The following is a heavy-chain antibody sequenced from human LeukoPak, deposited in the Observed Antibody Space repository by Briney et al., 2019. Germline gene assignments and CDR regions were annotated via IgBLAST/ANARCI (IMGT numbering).Heavy chain of an antibody. CDR2: IYYTGST. D-gene: IGHD3-3*01. Sequence: SETLSLTCTVCGGSISSSSYYWGWIRQPPGKRLEWIGSIYYTGSTYYNPSLKSRVTISVDTSKNQFSLKLSSVTAADTAVYYCARHVNDFWSGYYTTFDYWGQGTLVTVSS. J-gene: IGHJ4*02. V-gene: IGHV4-39*01. CDR1: GGSISSSSYY. CDR3: ARHVNDFWSGYYTTFDY.